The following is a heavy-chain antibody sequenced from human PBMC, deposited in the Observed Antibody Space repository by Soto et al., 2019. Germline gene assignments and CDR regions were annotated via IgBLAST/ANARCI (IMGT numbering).Heavy chain of an antibody. Sequence: QVQLVQSGTELRRPGSSVKVSCKASGATFSSYTISWVRQAPGQGLEWMGRIIPILNIARYAQKFQDRVTITADRSTSTAYMELSSLTSEDTAVYYCANSSQAIFPAGTMGWFDPWGQGTLVTVSS. D-gene: IGHD6-13*01. V-gene: IGHV1-69*02. CDR2: IIPILNIA. CDR1: GATFSSYT. CDR3: ANSSQAIFPAGTMGWFDP. J-gene: IGHJ5*02.